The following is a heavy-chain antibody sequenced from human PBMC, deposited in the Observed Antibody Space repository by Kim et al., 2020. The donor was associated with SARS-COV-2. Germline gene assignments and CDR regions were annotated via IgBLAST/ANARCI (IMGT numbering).Heavy chain of an antibody. CDR2: IYDDGST. CDR1: GFSVSSNF. D-gene: IGHD7-27*01. V-gene: IGHV3-53*01. CDR3: VREKGAPGERYAC. J-gene: IGHJ4*02. Sequence: GGSLRLSCAASGFSVSSNFMSWVRQAPGKGLEWVSVIYDDGSTYYVESVRGRFTIPRDNSQNTLYLQMNSLRAEDTAVYYCVREKGAPGERYACWGQGTL.